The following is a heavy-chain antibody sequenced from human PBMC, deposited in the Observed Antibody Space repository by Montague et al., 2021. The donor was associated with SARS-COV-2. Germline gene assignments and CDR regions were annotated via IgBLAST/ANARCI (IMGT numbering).Heavy chain of an antibody. D-gene: IGHD5-18*01. CDR2: IYHSGNT. V-gene: IGHV4-59*01. J-gene: IGHJ2*01. Sequence: SETLSLTCTVSGGSISGYYWSWIRQPPGKGLEWIGYIYHSGNTKYNPSLKSRVSISADTSRNQFSLRLSSVTAADTAVYYCAREYRIELWQTNWYLGLWAEAPWSLSP. CDR1: GGSISGYY. CDR3: AREYRIELWQTNWYLGL.